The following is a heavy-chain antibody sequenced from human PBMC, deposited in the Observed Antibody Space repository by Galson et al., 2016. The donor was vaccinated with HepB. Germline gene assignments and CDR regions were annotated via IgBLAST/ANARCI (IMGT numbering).Heavy chain of an antibody. CDR1: GYTFTSYY. CDR3: AREGVEAGWFDP. CDR2: INPSGGST. Sequence: SVKVSCKASGYTFTSYYMHWVRQAPGQGLEWMGIINPSGGSTRYAEKFQGRVTMTRDTSTSTVYMEFSSLTSEDTAVYYCAREGVEAGWFDPWGQGTLVTVSS. D-gene: IGHD2-15*01. V-gene: IGHV1-46*01. J-gene: IGHJ5*02.